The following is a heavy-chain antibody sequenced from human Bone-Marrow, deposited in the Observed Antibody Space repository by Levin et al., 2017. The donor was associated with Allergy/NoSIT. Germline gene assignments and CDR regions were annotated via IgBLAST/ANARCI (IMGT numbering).Heavy chain of an antibody. Sequence: QTGGSLRLSCAASGFSFSSYAMNWVRQAPGKGLEWVSSISGSGGSTYYTDSVKGRFTISRDNSKNTLYLQMNSLRTEDTAVYYCTKAGSAPLYAMVTYYNYYMDVWGKGTTVTVSS. CDR1: GFSFSSYA. J-gene: IGHJ6*03. V-gene: IGHV3-23*01. CDR3: TKAGSAPLYAMVTYYNYYMDV. D-gene: IGHD5-18*01. CDR2: ISGSGGST.